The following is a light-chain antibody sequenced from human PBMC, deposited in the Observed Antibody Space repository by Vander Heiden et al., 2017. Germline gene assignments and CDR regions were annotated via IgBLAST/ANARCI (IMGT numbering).Light chain of an antibody. CDR1: SSDVGSRDL. V-gene: IGLV2-23*01. CDR3: CSYAAGSTLL. CDR2: GVA. J-gene: IGLJ2*01. Sequence: QSALTQSASVSGSPGQSITISCTGTSSDVGSRDLVSWYQHHPGKAPKLLMYGVATRPSGVSERFSASKSGNTASLTISGLQAQDEADYYCCSYAAGSTLLFGGGTKLTVL.